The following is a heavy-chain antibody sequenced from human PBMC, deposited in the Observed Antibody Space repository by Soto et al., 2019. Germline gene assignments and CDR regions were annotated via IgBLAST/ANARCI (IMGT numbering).Heavy chain of an antibody. V-gene: IGHV3-23*01. CDR2: ISSDDRT. CDR3: AKDQWELLH. CDR1: GFTFSTSA. J-gene: IGHJ4*02. D-gene: IGHD1-26*01. Sequence: GGSLRLSCAASGFTFSTSAMSWVRQAPGKGLEWVSSISSDDRTYYTDSVKGRFTISRDSSKNTLYLQMNSLRAEDTAVYYCAKDQWELLHWGQGTLVTVSS.